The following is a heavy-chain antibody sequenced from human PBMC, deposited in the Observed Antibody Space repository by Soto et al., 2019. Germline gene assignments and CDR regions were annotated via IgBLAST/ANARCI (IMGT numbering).Heavy chain of an antibody. CDR1: GFSFGDYG. CDR2: ISWKSASI. CDR3: AKSRGGAASGLDV. V-gene: IGHV3-9*01. Sequence: EVQLVESGGDLVQPGRSLRLSCAASGFSFGDYGMHWVRQAPGKGLEWVSGISWKSASIGYADSVKGRFTISRDNAKNLLYLRMNSLSAEDPARYHCAKSRGGAASGLDVWGQESTVAVSS. D-gene: IGHD2-15*01. J-gene: IGHJ6*02.